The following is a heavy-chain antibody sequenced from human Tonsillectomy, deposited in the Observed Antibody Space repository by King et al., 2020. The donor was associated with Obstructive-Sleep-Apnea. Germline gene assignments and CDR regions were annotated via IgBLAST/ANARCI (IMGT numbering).Heavy chain of an antibody. J-gene: IGHJ4*02. CDR1: GYIFTAYY. Sequence: QLVQSGAEVKKPGASVKVSCKASGYIFTAYYIHWVRQAPGQGLEWMGWINPNSGGTDYAQKFQGRVTLPRDTSISTAYMELSRLTSDDTAVYFCATDAAADLHRRSNYFDYWGQGTLVMVSS. CDR3: ATDAAADLHRRSNYFDY. CDR2: INPNSGGT. V-gene: IGHV1-2*02. D-gene: IGHD6-13*01.